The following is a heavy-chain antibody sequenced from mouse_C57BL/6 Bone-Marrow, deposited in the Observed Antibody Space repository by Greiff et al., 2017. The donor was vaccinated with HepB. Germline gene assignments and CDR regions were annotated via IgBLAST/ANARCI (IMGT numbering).Heavy chain of an antibody. Sequence: DVQLQESGGDLVKPGGSLKLSCAASGFTFSSYGMSWVRQTPDKRLEWVATISSGGSYTYYPDRVKGRFTISGDNAKNTLYLQRSSLKSEDTAMYYDARRGQYDAMDYWGQGTAVTVSS. J-gene: IGHJ4*01. V-gene: IGHV5-6*01. CDR2: ISSGGSYT. CDR3: ARRGQYDAMDY. CDR1: GFTFSSYG. D-gene: IGHD3-3*01.